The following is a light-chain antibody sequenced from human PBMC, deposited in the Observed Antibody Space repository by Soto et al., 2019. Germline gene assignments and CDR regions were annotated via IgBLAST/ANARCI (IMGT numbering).Light chain of an antibody. CDR3: QQSYSAPFT. J-gene: IGKJ3*01. V-gene: IGKV1-39*01. Sequence: DIQMTQSPSSLSAFVGDRVTITCRASQSIRNYLNWYQQKPGKAPKLLIYAAVSLPSGVPSRFSGSESGPDFTLTISGLIPEDFATYFCQQSYSAPFTFGPGTKVDVK. CDR2: AAV. CDR1: QSIRNY.